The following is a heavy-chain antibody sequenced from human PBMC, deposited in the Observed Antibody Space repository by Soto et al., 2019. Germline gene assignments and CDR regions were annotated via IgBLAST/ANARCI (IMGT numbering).Heavy chain of an antibody. CDR3: ASVGYCSGGSCYFGFDY. CDR1: GGTFSSYA. J-gene: IGHJ4*02. V-gene: IGHV1-69*01. Sequence: QVQLVQSGAEVKKPGSSVKVSCKASGGTFSSYAISWVRQAPGQGLEWMGGIIPIFGTANYAQKFQGRVTITADESTSTAYMELSSLRSEDTAVYYCASVGYCSGGSCYFGFDYWGQGTMVTVSS. D-gene: IGHD2-15*01. CDR2: IIPIFGTA.